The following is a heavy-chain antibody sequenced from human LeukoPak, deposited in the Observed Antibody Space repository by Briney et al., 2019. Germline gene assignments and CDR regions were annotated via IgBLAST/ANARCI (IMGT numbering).Heavy chain of an antibody. D-gene: IGHD3-10*01. J-gene: IGHJ3*02. V-gene: IGHV4-34*01. CDR2: ISHSGST. CDR3: ARERPPYYYGSGSYRAFDI. Sequence: SETLSLTCAVYGGSFSGYYWSWIRQPPGKGLEWIGEISHSGSTNYNPSLKSRVTISVDTSKNQFSLKLSSVTAADTAVYYCARERPPYYYGSGSYRAFDIWGQGTMVTVSS. CDR1: GGSFSGYY.